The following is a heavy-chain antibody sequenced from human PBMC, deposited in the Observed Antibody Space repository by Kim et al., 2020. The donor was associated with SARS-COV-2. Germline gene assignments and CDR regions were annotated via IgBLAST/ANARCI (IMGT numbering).Heavy chain of an antibody. Sequence: ADSVKGRVTVSRDNSKNTVDLQMNSLRAEDTAVYYCAKGEDDIPMVVYFLYWGQGSVVTVSS. CDR3: AKGEDDIPMVVYFLY. V-gene: IGHV3-23*01. D-gene: IGHD5-18*01. J-gene: IGHJ4*02.